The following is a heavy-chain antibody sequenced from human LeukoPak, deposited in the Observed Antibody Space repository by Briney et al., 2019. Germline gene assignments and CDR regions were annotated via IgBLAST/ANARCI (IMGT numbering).Heavy chain of an antibody. V-gene: IGHV5-51*01. D-gene: IGHD6-13*01. Sequence: GESLKISCKGFGYSFTSYWIGWVRQMPGKGLEWVGIIYPGDSDTRYSPPFQGQVTISADKSISTDYLQWSSLKASDTAMYYCARHAVIAAAGNQNWFDPWGQGTLVTVSS. J-gene: IGHJ5*02. CDR1: GYSFTSYW. CDR2: IYPGDSDT. CDR3: ARHAVIAAAGNQNWFDP.